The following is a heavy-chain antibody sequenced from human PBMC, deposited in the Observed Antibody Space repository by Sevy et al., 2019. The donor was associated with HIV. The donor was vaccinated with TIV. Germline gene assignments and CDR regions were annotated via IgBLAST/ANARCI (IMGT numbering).Heavy chain of an antibody. CDR3: ARDAYKGRYAGVSGYCSSTSCYKHGSYYYYYGMDV. CDR1: GFTFSSYA. D-gene: IGHD2-2*02. Sequence: GGSLRLSCAASGFTFSSYAMHWVRQAPGKGLEWVAVISYDGSNKYYADSVKGRFTISRDNSKNTLYLQMNSLRAEDTVVYYCARDAYKGRYAGVSGYCSSTSCYKHGSYYYYYGMDVWGQGTTVTVSS. J-gene: IGHJ6*02. V-gene: IGHV3-30*04. CDR2: ISYDGSNK.